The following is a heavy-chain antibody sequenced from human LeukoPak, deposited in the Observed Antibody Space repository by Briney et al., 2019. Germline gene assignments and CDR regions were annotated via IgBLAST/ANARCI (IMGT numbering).Heavy chain of an antibody. CDR1: GGSFSGYY. CDR2: INHSGST. CDR3: ARGIEVTGAAIDY. D-gene: IGHD1-20*01. Sequence: PSETLSLTCAVYGGSFSGYYWSWIRQPPGKGLEWIGEINHSGSTNYNPSLKSRVTISVDTSKNQFSLKLSSVTAADTAVYYCARGIEVTGAAIDYWGQGTLVTVSS. J-gene: IGHJ4*02. V-gene: IGHV4-34*01.